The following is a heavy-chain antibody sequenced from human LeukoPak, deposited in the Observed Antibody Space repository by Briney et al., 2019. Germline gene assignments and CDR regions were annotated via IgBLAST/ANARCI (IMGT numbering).Heavy chain of an antibody. V-gene: IGHV3-43D*03. CDR1: GFTFDDYA. D-gene: IGHD6-19*01. Sequence: GGSLRLSCAASGFTFDDYAMHWVRQAPGKGLEWVSLISWDGGSTYYADSVKGRFTISRDNSKNSLYLQMNSLRAEDTALYYCAKDIRHRGVFQQWLVQVGYYYYYMDVWGKGTTVTVSS. CDR2: ISWDGGST. J-gene: IGHJ6*03. CDR3: AKDIRHRGVFQQWLVQVGYYYYYMDV.